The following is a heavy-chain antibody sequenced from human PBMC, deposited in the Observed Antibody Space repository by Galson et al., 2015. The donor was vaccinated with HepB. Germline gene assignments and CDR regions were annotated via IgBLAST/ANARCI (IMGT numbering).Heavy chain of an antibody. Sequence: QSGAEVKKPGESLKISCKGSAYNFANYWIGWVRQMPGKGLEWMGIIFPDDSDTRYSPSFRGQVTISADKSINTAYLQRSRLKASDTAIYYCASSLATTLYFDYWGQGTLVTVSS. J-gene: IGHJ4*02. V-gene: IGHV5-51*01. CDR2: IFPDDSDT. CDR3: ASSLATTLYFDY. CDR1: AYNFANYW. D-gene: IGHD1-1*01.